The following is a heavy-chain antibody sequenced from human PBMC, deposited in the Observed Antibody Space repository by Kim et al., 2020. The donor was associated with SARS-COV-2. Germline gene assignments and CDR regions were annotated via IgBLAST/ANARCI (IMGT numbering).Heavy chain of an antibody. CDR3: AKDGVWGSYRPPGDY. CDR1: GFTSSSYG. V-gene: IGHV3-30*18. D-gene: IGHD3-16*02. J-gene: IGHJ4*02. Sequence: GGSLRLSCAASGFTSSSYGMHWVRQAPGKGLEWVAVISYDGSNKYYADSVKGRFTISRDNSKNTLYLQMNSLTAEDTAVYYCAKDGVWGSYRPPGDYWGQGTLVTVSS. CDR2: ISYDGSNK.